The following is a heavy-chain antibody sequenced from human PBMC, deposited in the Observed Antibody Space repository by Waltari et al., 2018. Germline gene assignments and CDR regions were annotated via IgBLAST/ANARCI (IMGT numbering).Heavy chain of an antibody. CDR3: ASLEVIAAAGTANY. Sequence: EVQLVESGGGLVQPGGSLRLSCAASGFTFSSYWMHWVRQAPGKGLVWVSRINRDGSSTSYADSVKGRFTISRDNAKNTLYLQMNSLRAEDTAVYYCASLEVIAAAGTANYWGQGTLVTVSS. J-gene: IGHJ4*02. D-gene: IGHD6-13*01. CDR1: GFTFSSYW. CDR2: INRDGSST. V-gene: IGHV3-74*01.